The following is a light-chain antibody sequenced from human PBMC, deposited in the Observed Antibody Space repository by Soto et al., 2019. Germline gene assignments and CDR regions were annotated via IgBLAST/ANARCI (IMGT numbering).Light chain of an antibody. CDR2: GAS. Sequence: EIVLTQSPGTLSLSPGERVSLSCRASQSVSSDYLAWYQQKPGQAPRLLMSGASTRAPAIPDRFSGSGSGTDFTLTSSRLEPVDFAVYFCQQSSRSPVTFGQGTRLEIK. CDR1: QSVSSDY. V-gene: IGKV3-20*01. CDR3: QQSSRSPVT. J-gene: IGKJ5*01.